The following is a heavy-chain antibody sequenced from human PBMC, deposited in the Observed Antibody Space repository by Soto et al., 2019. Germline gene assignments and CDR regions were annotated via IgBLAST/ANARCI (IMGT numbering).Heavy chain of an antibody. V-gene: IGHV3-48*02. Sequence: GGSLRLSCAASGFSFSTYSMNWVRQAPGKGLEWISYISSTSNTIYYADSVKGRFTISRDNAKNSLYLQMNSLRDEDTAVYYCARARYSENYRYYYYGLDVWGQGTTVTVS. D-gene: IGHD1-26*01. CDR1: GFSFSTYS. CDR2: ISSTSNTI. J-gene: IGHJ6*02. CDR3: ARARYSENYRYYYYGLDV.